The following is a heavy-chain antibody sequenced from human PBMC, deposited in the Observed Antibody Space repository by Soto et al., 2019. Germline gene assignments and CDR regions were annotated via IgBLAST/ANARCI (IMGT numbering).Heavy chain of an antibody. CDR2: IYYSGST. CDR1: GGSISSSSYY. Sequence: QLQLQESGPGLVKPSETLSLTCTVSGGSISSSSYYWGWIRQPPGKGLEWIGSIYYSGSTYYNPSLKSRVTISVDTSKNQFSLKLSSVTAADTAVYYCASGSGSYYGYFDYWGQGTLVTVSS. CDR3: ASGSGSYYGYFDY. D-gene: IGHD1-26*01. V-gene: IGHV4-39*01. J-gene: IGHJ4*02.